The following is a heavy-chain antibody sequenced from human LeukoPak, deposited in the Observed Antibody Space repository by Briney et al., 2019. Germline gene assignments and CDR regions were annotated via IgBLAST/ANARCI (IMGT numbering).Heavy chain of an antibody. CDR3: ARDYYSWLRFPDESGFDY. CDR1: GYTFTGYY. CDR2: INPNSGGT. Sequence: ASVKVSCKASGYTFTGYYMHWVRQAPGQGLEWMGWINPNSGGTNYAQKFQGRVTMTRDTSISTAYMELSRLRSDDTAVYYCARDYYSWLRFPDESGFDYWGQGTLVTVSS. D-gene: IGHD5-12*01. J-gene: IGHJ4*02. V-gene: IGHV1-2*02.